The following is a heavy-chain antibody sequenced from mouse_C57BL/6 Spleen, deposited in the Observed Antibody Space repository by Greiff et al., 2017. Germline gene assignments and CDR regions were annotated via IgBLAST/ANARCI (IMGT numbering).Heavy chain of an antibody. V-gene: IGHV5-9-1*02. D-gene: IGHD1-1*01. J-gene: IGHJ2*01. Sequence: EVMLVESGEGLVKPGGSLKLSCAASGFTFSSYAMSWVRQTPEKRLEWVAYISSGGDYIYYADTVKGRFTISRDNARNTLYLQMSSLKSEDTAMYYCTRDRGYYGSRDFDYWGQGTTLTVSS. CDR1: GFTFSSYA. CDR2: ISSGGDYI. CDR3: TRDRGYYGSRDFDY.